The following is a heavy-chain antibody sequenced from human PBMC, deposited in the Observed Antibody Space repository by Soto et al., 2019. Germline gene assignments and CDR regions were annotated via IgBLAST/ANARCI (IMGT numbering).Heavy chain of an antibody. D-gene: IGHD3-3*01. Sequence: DVQVVESGGGLVQPGGSLRLSCAASGFTFSTNSMNWVRQAPGKGLEWISYISSSSSTIYADSVKGRFTISRDNAKNSLYLQMNSLRDEDTAVYYCARVIWSGHLTSDLWGQGTLVTVSS. J-gene: IGHJ5*02. CDR1: GFTFSTNS. CDR3: ARVIWSGHLTSDL. CDR2: ISSSSSTI. V-gene: IGHV3-48*02.